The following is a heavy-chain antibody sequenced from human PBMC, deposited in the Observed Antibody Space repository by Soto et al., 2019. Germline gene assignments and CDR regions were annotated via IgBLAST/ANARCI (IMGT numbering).Heavy chain of an antibody. CDR3: ARGYCSGGSCYFFDY. Sequence: SLTCTVSGGSISSYYWSWIRQPPGKGLEWIGYIYYSGSTNYNPSLKSRVTISVDTSKNQFSLKLSSVTAADTAVYYCARGYCSGGSCYFFDYWGQGTLVTVSS. CDR2: IYYSGST. D-gene: IGHD2-15*01. V-gene: IGHV4-59*08. CDR1: GGSISSYY. J-gene: IGHJ4*02.